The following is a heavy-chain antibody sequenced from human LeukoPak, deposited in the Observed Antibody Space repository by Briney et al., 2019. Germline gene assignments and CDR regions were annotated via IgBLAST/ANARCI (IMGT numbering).Heavy chain of an antibody. CDR2: IYSGGST. Sequence: PGGSLRLSCAASGFTFSSNYMSWVRQAPGKGLEWVSVIYSGGSTYYADSVKGRFTIPRDNSKNTLYLQMNSLRAEDTAVYYCARDLIYDSSGFYYYYYMDVWGKGTTVTVSS. D-gene: IGHD3-22*01. CDR1: GFTFSSNY. J-gene: IGHJ6*03. V-gene: IGHV3-53*01. CDR3: ARDLIYDSSGFYYYYYMDV.